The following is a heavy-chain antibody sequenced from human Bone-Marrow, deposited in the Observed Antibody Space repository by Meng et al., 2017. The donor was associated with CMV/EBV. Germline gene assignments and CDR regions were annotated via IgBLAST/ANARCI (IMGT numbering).Heavy chain of an antibody. CDR2: LNPGGSTT. Sequence: SCKASGYSFTDYFMHWVRQAPGQGLEWMGMLNPGGSTTKYAQKFQGRVTMTRDTSTNTVYMELSSLTFEDTAVYFRAREVYSFGPLNYWGQGTLVTVSS. D-gene: IGHD5-18*01. J-gene: IGHJ4*02. CDR3: AREVYSFGPLNY. CDR1: GYSFTDYF. V-gene: IGHV1-46*01.